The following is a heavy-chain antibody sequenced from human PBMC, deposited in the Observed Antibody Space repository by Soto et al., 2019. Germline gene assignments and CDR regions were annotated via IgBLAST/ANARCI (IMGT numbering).Heavy chain of an antibody. CDR1: GGSFSGYY. V-gene: IGHV4-34*01. J-gene: IGHJ6*02. CDR3: ARRGYGPGFPYYYGMDV. D-gene: IGHD3-10*01. CDR2: ISYSGST. Sequence: SETLSLTCAVYGGSFSGYYWTWIRQSPGKGLEWIGQISYSGSTNYNPSLKSRVTMSVDTPKNQFSLKLSSVTTADTAVYYCARRGYGPGFPYYYGMDVWGQGTTVTVSS.